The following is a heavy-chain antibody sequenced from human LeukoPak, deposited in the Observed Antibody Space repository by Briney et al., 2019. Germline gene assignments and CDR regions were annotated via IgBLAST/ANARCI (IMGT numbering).Heavy chain of an antibody. Sequence: PRGSLRLSCAASGFTFSSYAMSWVRQAPGKGLEWVSAISGSGGSTYYADSVKGRFTISRDNSKNTLYLQMNSLRAEDTAVYYCARTPPYRMATIIGYFQHWGQGTLVTVSS. J-gene: IGHJ1*01. D-gene: IGHD5-24*01. CDR3: ARTPPYRMATIIGYFQH. CDR2: ISGSGGST. V-gene: IGHV3-23*01. CDR1: GFTFSSYA.